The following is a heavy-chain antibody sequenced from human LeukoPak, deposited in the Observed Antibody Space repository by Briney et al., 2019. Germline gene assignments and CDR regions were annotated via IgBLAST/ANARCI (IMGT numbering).Heavy chain of an antibody. CDR3: AAGGMATITFLTPIDY. Sequence: SETLSLTCTVSGGSISSYYWSWIRQPPGKGLEWIGYIYYSGSTNYNPSLKSRVTISVDTSKNQFSLKLSSVTAADTALYYCAAGGMATITFLTPIDYWGQGTLVTVSS. D-gene: IGHD5-24*01. J-gene: IGHJ4*02. V-gene: IGHV4-59*01. CDR2: IYYSGST. CDR1: GGSISSYY.